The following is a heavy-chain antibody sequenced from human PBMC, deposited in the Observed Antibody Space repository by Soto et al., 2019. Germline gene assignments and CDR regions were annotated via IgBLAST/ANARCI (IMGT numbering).Heavy chain of an antibody. CDR1: GGSISSYY. CDR3: ARDSASGYTHYYYYGMDV. J-gene: IGHJ6*02. D-gene: IGHD3-22*01. V-gene: IGHV4-4*07. Sequence: SETLSLTCTVSGGSISSYYWSWIRQPAGKGLEWIGRIYTSGSTNYSPSLTSRVTMSVDTSKNQFSLKLSSVTAADTAVYYCARDSASGYTHYYYYGMDVWGQGTTVTVSS. CDR2: IYTSGST.